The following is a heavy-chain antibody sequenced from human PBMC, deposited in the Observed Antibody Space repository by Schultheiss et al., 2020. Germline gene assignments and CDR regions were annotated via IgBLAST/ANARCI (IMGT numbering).Heavy chain of an antibody. CDR1: GGSISSSSYY. J-gene: IGHJ4*02. D-gene: IGHD2-8*01. Sequence: SETLSLTCTVSGGSISSSSYYWGWIRQPPGKGLEWIGSIYYSGSTYYNPSLKSRVTISVDTSKNQFSLKLSSVTAADTAVYYCARTNNGYYSDYWGQGTLVTVSS. V-gene: IGHV4-39*01. CDR3: ARTNNGYYSDY. CDR2: IYYSGST.